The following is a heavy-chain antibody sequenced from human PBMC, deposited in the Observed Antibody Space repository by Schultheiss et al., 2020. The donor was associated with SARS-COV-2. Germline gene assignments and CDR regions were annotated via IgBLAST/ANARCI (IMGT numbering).Heavy chain of an antibody. J-gene: IGHJ3*02. V-gene: IGHV5-51*01. D-gene: IGHD1-1*01. CDR1: GYSFTSYW. CDR2: IYPGDSDT. Sequence: GGSLRLSCKGSGYSFTSYWIGWVRQMPGKGLEWMGIIYPGDSDTRYSPSFQGQVTISADKSISTAYLQWSSLKASDTAMYYCARPSNWNDVDAFDIWGQGTMVTVSS. CDR3: ARPSNWNDVDAFDI.